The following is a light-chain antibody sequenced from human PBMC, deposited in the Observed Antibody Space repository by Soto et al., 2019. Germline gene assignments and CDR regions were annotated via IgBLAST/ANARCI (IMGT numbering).Light chain of an antibody. V-gene: IGLV2-14*01. Sequence: QSVLTQPASVSGSPGQSITISCTGTSSDVGGYNYVSWYQQHPGKAPKLMIYDVSNRPSGVSDRFSGSKSGNTASLTISGLRTEDEAEYYCSSYTSNNSFYVFGTGTKLTVL. CDR3: SSYTSNNSFYV. CDR2: DVS. CDR1: SSDVGGYNY. J-gene: IGLJ1*01.